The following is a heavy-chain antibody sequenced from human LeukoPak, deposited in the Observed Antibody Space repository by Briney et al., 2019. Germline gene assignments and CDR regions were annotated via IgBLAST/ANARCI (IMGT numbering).Heavy chain of an antibody. J-gene: IGHJ4*02. Sequence: RASETLSLTCTVSGGSFRNYYWSWIRQPPGMGLEWIGYVYYSGSSNYNPSLKSRVTISVDTSKNQFSLKLRSVTAADTAVYYCARDLGTCSGASCSSSFGYWGQGTLVTVSS. CDR3: ARDLGTCSGASCSSSFGY. D-gene: IGHD2-15*01. V-gene: IGHV4-59*01. CDR2: VYYSGSS. CDR1: GGSFRNYY.